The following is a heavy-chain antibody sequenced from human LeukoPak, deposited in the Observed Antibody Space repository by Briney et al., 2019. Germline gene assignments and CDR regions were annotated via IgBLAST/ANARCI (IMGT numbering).Heavy chain of an antibody. CDR2: ISPGGGTT. CDR1: GFAFGSEA. J-gene: IGHJ6*03. Sequence: TGGSLRLSCAVSGFAFGSEAMSWVRQSPARGLEWVASISPGGGTTYYADYVKGRFTISRDNSGNTVYLQMNSLRAEDTAVYYCAKGLRGGFYYMDVWAKGTTVTVSS. CDR3: AKGLRGGFYYMDV. V-gene: IGHV3-23*01.